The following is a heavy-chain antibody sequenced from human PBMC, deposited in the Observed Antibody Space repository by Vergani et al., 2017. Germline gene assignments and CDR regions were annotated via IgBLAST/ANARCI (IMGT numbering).Heavy chain of an antibody. J-gene: IGHJ5*02. D-gene: IGHD3-10*01. V-gene: IGHV4-34*01. Sequence: QVQLQQWGAGLLKPSETLSLTCAVYGGSFSGYYWSWIRQPPGKGLEWIGEINHSGSTNYNPSLKSRVTISVDTSKNQFSLKLSSVTAADTAVDYWARGGSIGAEPHYHWGPGTLVTVSS. CDR1: GGSFSGYY. CDR2: INHSGST. CDR3: ARGGSIGAEPHYH.